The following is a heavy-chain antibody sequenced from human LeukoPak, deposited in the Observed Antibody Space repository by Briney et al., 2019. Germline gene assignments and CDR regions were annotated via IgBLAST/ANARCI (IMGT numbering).Heavy chain of an antibody. CDR2: MFYRGST. CDR1: GVSISTSTHY. CDR3: VRQGGWGGAASLIEF. J-gene: IGHJ4*02. D-gene: IGHD2-15*01. Sequence: SETLSLTCTVSGVSISTSTHYWAWIRQPPGQGLEWIASMFYRGSTYYNASLRSLATLSVDTSMNQFSLKLSSVTAPETATFSWVRQGGWGGAASLIEFWGQGTLVTVSS. V-gene: IGHV4-39*01.